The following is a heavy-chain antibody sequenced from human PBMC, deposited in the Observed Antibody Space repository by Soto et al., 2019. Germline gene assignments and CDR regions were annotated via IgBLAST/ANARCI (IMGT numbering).Heavy chain of an antibody. Sequence: RLTCAASGFTFSSYAMHWVRQAPGKGLEWVAVISYDGSNKYYADSVKGRFTISRDNYKNTLYLQMNSLRAEDTAVYYCARDQLGDGYWSGFFDCWGQGTMVTVSS. D-gene: IGHD3-16*01. CDR1: GFTFSSYA. CDR2: ISYDGSNK. CDR3: ARDQLGDGYWSGFFDC. V-gene: IGHV3-30-3*01. J-gene: IGHJ4*03.